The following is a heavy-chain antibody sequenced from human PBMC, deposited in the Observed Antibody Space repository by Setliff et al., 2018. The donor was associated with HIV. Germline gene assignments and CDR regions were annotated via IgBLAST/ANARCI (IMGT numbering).Heavy chain of an antibody. CDR3: ARHVVGGWLKDLQYMYV. Sequence: SSETLSLTCSASGGSIISDILYWGWIRQPQGKGLEWIGSIYPGSTKCNPSLRSRVNIFIDTSKNQQSLKLSSVTAADTAVYYCARHVVGGWLKDLQYMYVWGKGTTVTVSS. CDR2: IYPGST. J-gene: IGHJ6*03. D-gene: IGHD6-19*01. CDR1: GGSIISDILY. V-gene: IGHV4-39*01.